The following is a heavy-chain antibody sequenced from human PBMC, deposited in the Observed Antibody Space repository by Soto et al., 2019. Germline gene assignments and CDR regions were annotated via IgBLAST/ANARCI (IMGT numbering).Heavy chain of an antibody. Sequence: GVSLRLSCAASGFTFISYAMSWVRQAPGKGLEWVSAISGSGGSTYYADSVKVRFTISRDTSKNTLYLPKNSLRAEDMAVYYCATDLSLGPSVFDIWGQGTMVTVSS. D-gene: IGHD3-16*01. CDR2: ISGSGGST. V-gene: IGHV3-23*01. CDR1: GFTFISYA. CDR3: ATDLSLGPSVFDI. J-gene: IGHJ3*02.